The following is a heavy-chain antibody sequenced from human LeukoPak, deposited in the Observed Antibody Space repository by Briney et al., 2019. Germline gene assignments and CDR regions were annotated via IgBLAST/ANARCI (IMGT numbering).Heavy chain of an antibody. CDR1: GASISGGTYY. CDR3: ARRGGSGRAFDY. CDR2: IYYTGST. V-gene: IGHV4-39*01. D-gene: IGHD1-26*01. J-gene: IGHJ4*02. Sequence: SETLSLTCSVSGASISGGTYYWGWIRQPPGKGLEWIGSIYYTGSTYDNPSLKSRVTISVDPSKNQFSLKLSSVTAAATAVYYCARRGGSGRAFDYWGQGTLVTASS.